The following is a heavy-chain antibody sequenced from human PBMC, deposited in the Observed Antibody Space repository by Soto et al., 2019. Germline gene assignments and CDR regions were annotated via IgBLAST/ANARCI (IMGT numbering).Heavy chain of an antibody. CDR3: ARSQRGRTAFTFDY. CDR1: GDSVSNDNYY. V-gene: IGHV4-61*01. D-gene: IGHD3-16*01. Sequence: SETLSLTCAVSGDSVSNDNYYWSWIRQPPGKGLEWIGYIYYSGTTNYNSYLKSRLSLSVDMSKNQFSLKLASVTAADTAVYFCARSQRGRTAFTFDYWGQGAMVTV. CDR2: IYYSGTT. J-gene: IGHJ4*02.